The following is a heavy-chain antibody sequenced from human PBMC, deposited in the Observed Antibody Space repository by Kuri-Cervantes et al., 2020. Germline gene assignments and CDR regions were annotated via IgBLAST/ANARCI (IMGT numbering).Heavy chain of an antibody. D-gene: IGHD4-17*01. V-gene: IGHV1-69*05. CDR2: IIPIFGTA. CDR3: ARVRGLLAPSGAFDI. J-gene: IGHJ3*02. Sequence: SVKVSCKASGGTFSGYAISWVRQAPGQGLEWMGGIIPIFGTANYAQKFQGRVTITTDESTSTAYMELSSLRSEDTAVYYCARVRGLLAPSGAFDIWGQGTMVTVSS. CDR1: GGTFSGYA.